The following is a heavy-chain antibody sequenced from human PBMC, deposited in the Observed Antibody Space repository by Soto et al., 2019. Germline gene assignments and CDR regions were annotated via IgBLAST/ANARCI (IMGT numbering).Heavy chain of an antibody. CDR1: GGYVSGGYES. J-gene: IGHJ3*02. CDR2: IYNSGST. CDR3: ATYRKFFHI. Sequence: SLSVACAFSGGYVSGGYESWSWIRQPPGKGLEWIGFIYNSGSTYYNSSLKSRVTISVDRSKKHFFLNLTSVTAADTAVYYCATYRKFFHIWGQGTKVTVSS. V-gene: IGHV4-30-2*01.